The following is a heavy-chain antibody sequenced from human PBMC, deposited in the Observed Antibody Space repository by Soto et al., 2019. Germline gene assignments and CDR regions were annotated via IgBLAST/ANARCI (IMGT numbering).Heavy chain of an antibody. Sequence: GGSLRLSCAASGFTFSSYGMHWVRQAPGKGLEWVAVIWYDGSNKYYADSVKGRFTISRDNSKNTLYLQMNSLRAEDTAVYYCAREICGGGSCYSGGYFDYWGQRTLVTVSS. D-gene: IGHD2-15*01. V-gene: IGHV3-33*01. CDR3: AREICGGGSCYSGGYFDY. CDR1: GFTFSSYG. J-gene: IGHJ4*02. CDR2: IWYDGSNK.